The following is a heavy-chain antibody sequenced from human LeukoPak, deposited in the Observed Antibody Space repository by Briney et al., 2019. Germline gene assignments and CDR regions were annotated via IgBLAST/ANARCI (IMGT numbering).Heavy chain of an antibody. CDR3: ARDSRGSFDY. V-gene: IGHV3-30*04. J-gene: IGHJ4*02. CDR1: GFTFSSYA. D-gene: IGHD3-10*01. CDR2: ILYDGSNK. Sequence: GGSLRLSCAASGFTFSSYAIHWGRQAPGKGLEWVAVILYDGSNKYYADSVKGRFTISRDNSNNTLYLQMNSLRAEDTAVYYCARDSRGSFDYWGQGTLVTVSS.